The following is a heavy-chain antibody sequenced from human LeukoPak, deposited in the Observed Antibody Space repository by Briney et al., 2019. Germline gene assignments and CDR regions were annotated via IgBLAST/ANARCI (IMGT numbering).Heavy chain of an antibody. CDR3: ARDITMVRGVIVFRWFDP. Sequence: EPSQTLSLTCTVSGGSISSGGYYWSWIRQHPGKGLEWIGYIYYSGSTYYNPSLKSRVTISVDTSKNQFSLKLSSVTAADTAVYYCARDITMVRGVIVFRWFDPWGQGTLVTVSS. J-gene: IGHJ5*02. D-gene: IGHD3-10*01. CDR1: GGSISSGGYY. V-gene: IGHV4-31*03. CDR2: IYYSGST.